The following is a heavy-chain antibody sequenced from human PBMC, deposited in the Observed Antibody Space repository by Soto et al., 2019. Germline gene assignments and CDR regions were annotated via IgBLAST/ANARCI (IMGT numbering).Heavy chain of an antibody. CDR2: IKQDGSEK. J-gene: IGHJ6*02. Sequence: GGSLRLSCAASGFTFSSYWMSWVRQAPGKGLEWVANIKQDGSEKYYVDSVKGRFTISRDNAKNSLYLQMNSLRAEDTAVYYCARDGGGYDSSGYYYYYYYYGMDVWGQGTTVTVSS. V-gene: IGHV3-7*01. D-gene: IGHD3-22*01. CDR1: GFTFSSYW. CDR3: ARDGGGYDSSGYYYYYYYYGMDV.